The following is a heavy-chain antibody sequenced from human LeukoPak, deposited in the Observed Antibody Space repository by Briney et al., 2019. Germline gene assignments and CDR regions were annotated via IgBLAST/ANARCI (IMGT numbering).Heavy chain of an antibody. CDR1: GFTFSSYA. D-gene: IGHD3-10*01. J-gene: IGHJ4*02. Sequence: PGGSLRLSCAASGFTFSSYAMSWVRQAPGKGLEWVSAISGSGGSTYYADSVKGRFTISRDNSKNTLYLQMNSLRAEDTALYYCARVSDYYGSGSYNYWGQGTLVTVSS. V-gene: IGHV3-23*01. CDR2: ISGSGGST. CDR3: ARVSDYYGSGSYNY.